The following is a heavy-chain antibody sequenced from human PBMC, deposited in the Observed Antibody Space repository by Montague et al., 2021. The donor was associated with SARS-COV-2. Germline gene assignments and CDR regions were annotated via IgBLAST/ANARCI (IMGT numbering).Heavy chain of an antibody. CDR2: INQDGSEQ. D-gene: IGHD1-1*01. CDR3: ARGVGRYNWNDYDAFDI. CDR1: GFTFSNYC. Sequence: SLRLSCAASGFTFSNYCMSWFRQAPGKGLEWVANINQDGSEQYHVDSVRGRFTISRDNAKNSLYLQMNSLRAEDTALYFCARGVGRYNWNDYDAFDIWGQGTMVTVSS. J-gene: IGHJ3*02. V-gene: IGHV3-7*05.